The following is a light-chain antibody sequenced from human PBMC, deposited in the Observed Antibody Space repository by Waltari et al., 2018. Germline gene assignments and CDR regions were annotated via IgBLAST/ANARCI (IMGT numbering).Light chain of an antibody. Sequence: EIVMTQSPATLSVSPGERATLPCRASQSVGSNLAWYQQKPGQAPALLIFGASTRAPAIPARFSGRGSGTEFTLTISSLEPEDFAVYYCQQRSNWPITFGQGTRLEIK. V-gene: IGKV3-15*01. CDR3: QQRSNWPIT. J-gene: IGKJ5*01. CDR2: GAS. CDR1: QSVGSN.